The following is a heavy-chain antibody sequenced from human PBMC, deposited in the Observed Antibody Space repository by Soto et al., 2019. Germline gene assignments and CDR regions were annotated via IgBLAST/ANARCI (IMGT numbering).Heavy chain of an antibody. D-gene: IGHD3-10*01. J-gene: IGHJ4*02. V-gene: IGHV3-74*01. CDR2: MNPDGSSR. Sequence: EVQLVESGGDLVQPGGSLRLSCEASGFTFSSNWMHWVRQAPGKGLVWVSRMNPDGSSRGYADSVKGRFTISRDNAKNTLFLQMNSLRAEDPAVYYCARGANVGSGQDYLDDYFGQGTLVTVSS. CDR1: GFTFSSNW. CDR3: ARGANVGSGQDYLDDY.